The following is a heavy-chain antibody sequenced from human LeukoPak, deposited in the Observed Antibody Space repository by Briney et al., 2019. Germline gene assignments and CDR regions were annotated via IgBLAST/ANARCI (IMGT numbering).Heavy chain of an antibody. V-gene: IGHV3-48*03. CDR2: ISSSGSSI. CDR1: GFSFSTYE. D-gene: IGHD3-9*01. CDR3: ARTLTFDH. J-gene: IGHJ4*02. Sequence: PGGSLRLFCAASGFSFSTYEMNWVRQAPGKGLEWVSFISSSGSSIHYADSVKGRFTISRDNAKNSLYLQMNSLRAEDTAVYYCARTLTFDHWGQGTLVTVSS.